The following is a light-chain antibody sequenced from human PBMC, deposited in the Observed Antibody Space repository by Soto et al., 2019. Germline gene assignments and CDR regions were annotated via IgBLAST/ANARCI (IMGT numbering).Light chain of an antibody. J-gene: IGKJ1*01. CDR1: QSISSW. V-gene: IGKV1-5*01. CDR2: DAS. Sequence: DIQMTQSPSTLSASVGDRVTITCRASQSISSWFAWYQQKPGKAPTLLIYDASALPRGVPSRFSGSGSGTEFTLTISSLQPDDFATYYCQQYETYSGTFGQGTKVDI. CDR3: QQYETYSGT.